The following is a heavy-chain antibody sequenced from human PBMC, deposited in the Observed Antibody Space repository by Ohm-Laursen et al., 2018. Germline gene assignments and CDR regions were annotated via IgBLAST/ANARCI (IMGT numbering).Heavy chain of an antibody. J-gene: IGHJ3*02. V-gene: IGHV3-30*03. CDR2: ISYDGSNK. Sequence: SLRLSCAASGFTFSSYGMHWVRQAPGKGLEWVAVISYDGSNKYYADSVKGRFTISRDNSKNTLYLQMNSLRAEDTAVYYCARDISPVIVGVAFDVFDIWGQGTMVTVSS. CDR3: ARDISPVIVGVAFDVFDI. D-gene: IGHD1-26*01. CDR1: GFTFSSYG.